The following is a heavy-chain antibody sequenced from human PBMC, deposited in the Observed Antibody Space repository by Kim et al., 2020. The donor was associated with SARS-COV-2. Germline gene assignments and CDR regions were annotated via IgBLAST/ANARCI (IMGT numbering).Heavy chain of an antibody. J-gene: IGHJ5*02. Sequence: SETLSLTCAVYGGSFSGYYWSWIRQPPGKGLEWIGEINHSGSTNYNPSLKSRVTISVDTSKNQFSLKLSSVTAADTAVYYCARGRMVRGVIITRWFDPWGQGTLVTVSS. CDR2: INHSGST. CDR1: GGSFSGYY. D-gene: IGHD3-10*01. V-gene: IGHV4-34*01. CDR3: ARGRMVRGVIITRWFDP.